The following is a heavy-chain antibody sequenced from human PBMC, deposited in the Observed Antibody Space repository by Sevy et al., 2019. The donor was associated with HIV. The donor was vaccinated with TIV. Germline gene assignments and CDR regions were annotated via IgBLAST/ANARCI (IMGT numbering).Heavy chain of an antibody. CDR2: IRNKTYGETR. Sequence: GGSLRLSCRGSGFNFGDYIMSWFRQAPGKGLDWVGFIRNKTYGETREYAASVKGRVTISRDDSKGIAYLQMNSLKTEDTARYCCTRAMYYYDSGSYYGMDVWGQGTTVTVSS. D-gene: IGHD3-10*01. CDR1: GFNFGDYI. V-gene: IGHV3-49*03. J-gene: IGHJ6*02. CDR3: TRAMYYYDSGSYYGMDV.